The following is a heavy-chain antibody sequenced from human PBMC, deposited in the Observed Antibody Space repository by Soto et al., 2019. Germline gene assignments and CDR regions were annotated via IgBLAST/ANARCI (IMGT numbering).Heavy chain of an antibody. CDR2: ISWNSGSI. Sequence: GGSLRLSCAASGFTFDDYAMHWVRQAPGKGLEWVSGISWNSGSIGYADSVKGRFTISRDNTKNSLYLQMNSLRAEDTALYYCAKSASSSFDYWGQGTLVTVSS. J-gene: IGHJ4*02. D-gene: IGHD6-6*01. CDR3: AKSASSSFDY. CDR1: GFTFDDYA. V-gene: IGHV3-9*01.